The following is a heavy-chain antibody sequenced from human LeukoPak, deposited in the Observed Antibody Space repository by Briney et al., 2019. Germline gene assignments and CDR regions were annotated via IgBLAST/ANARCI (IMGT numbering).Heavy chain of an antibody. CDR3: ARGGRGYSGYDLSPHYYGMDV. D-gene: IGHD5-12*01. CDR2: IYYSGST. CDR1: GGSISSSTYY. J-gene: IGHJ6*02. Sequence: SETLSLTCSVSGGSISSSTYYWGWIRQPPGKGLEWIGSIYYSGSTYYNPSLKSRVTISVDTSKNQFSLKLSSVTAADTAVYYCARGGRGYSGYDLSPHYYGMDVWGQGTTVTVSS. V-gene: IGHV4-39*07.